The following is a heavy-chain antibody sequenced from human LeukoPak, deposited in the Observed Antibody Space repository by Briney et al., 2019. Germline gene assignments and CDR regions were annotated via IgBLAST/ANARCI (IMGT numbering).Heavy chain of an antibody. CDR3: ARDVDDSSGHNWFDP. CDR2: IYYSGST. CDR1: GGSISSYY. V-gene: IGHV4-59*01. Sequence: SETLSLTCTVSGGSISSYYWSWIRQPPGKGLEWIGYIYYSGSTNYNPSLKSRVTISVDTSKNQFSLKLSSVTAADTAVYYCARDVDDSSGHNWFDPWGQGTLVTVSS. D-gene: IGHD3-22*01. J-gene: IGHJ5*01.